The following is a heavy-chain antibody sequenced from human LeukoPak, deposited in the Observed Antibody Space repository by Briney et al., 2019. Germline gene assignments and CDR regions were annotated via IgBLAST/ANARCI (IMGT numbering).Heavy chain of an antibody. J-gene: IGHJ4*02. CDR3: ARDLNYDSAY. V-gene: IGHV3-53*01. Sequence: PGGSLRLSCAASGFTVSSNYMSWVRQAPGKGLEWVSVIYSGGSTYYADSVKGRFTISRDNSKNTVYLQMNSLRAEDIAVYYCARDLNYDSAYWGQGTLVTVSS. CDR2: IYSGGST. D-gene: IGHD3-22*01. CDR1: GFTVSSNY.